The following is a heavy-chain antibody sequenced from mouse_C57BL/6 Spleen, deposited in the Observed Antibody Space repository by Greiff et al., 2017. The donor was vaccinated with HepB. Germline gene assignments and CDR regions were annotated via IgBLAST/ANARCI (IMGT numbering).Heavy chain of an antibody. CDR2: IHPNSGST. J-gene: IGHJ3*01. CDR1: GYTFTSYW. CDR3: ARELGGAFAY. D-gene: IGHD4-1*01. Sequence: QVQLQQSGAELVKPGASVTLSCKASGYTFTSYWMHWVKQRPGQGLEWIGMIHPNSGSTHYNEKFKGKATLTVDKSSSTAYMQLSSLTSEDSAVYYCARELGGAFAYWGQGTLVTVSA. V-gene: IGHV1-64*01.